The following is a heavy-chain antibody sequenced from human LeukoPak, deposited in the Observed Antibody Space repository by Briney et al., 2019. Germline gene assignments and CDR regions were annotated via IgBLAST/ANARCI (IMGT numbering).Heavy chain of an antibody. Sequence: SVKVSCKASGGTFSSYAISWVRQAPGQGLEWMGGIIPIFGTANYAQKFQGRVTITADESTSTSYMELSSLRSEDTAVYYCARTPRYSSSWYLDYWGQGTLVTVSS. J-gene: IGHJ4*02. CDR1: GGTFSSYA. CDR3: ARTPRYSSSWYLDY. D-gene: IGHD6-13*01. V-gene: IGHV1-69*13. CDR2: IIPIFGTA.